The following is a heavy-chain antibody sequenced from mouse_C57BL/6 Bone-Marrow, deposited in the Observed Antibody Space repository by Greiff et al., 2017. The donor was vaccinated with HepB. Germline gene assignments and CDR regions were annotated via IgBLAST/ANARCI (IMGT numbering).Heavy chain of an antibody. CDR1: GYTFTSYG. CDR3: ERWDDDGSSSRYFDV. V-gene: IGHV1-81*01. CDR2: IYPRSGNT. D-gene: IGHD1-1*01. J-gene: IGHJ1*03. Sequence: QVQLQQSGAELARPGASVKLSCKASGYTFTSYGISWVKQSTGQGLEWIGEIYPRSGNTYYNEKFKGKATLTADKSSSTAYMELRSLTSEDSAVYFSERWDDDGSSSRYFDVWGTGTTVTVSS.